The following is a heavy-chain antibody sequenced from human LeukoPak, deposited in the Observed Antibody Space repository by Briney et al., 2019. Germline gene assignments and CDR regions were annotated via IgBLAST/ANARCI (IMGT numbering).Heavy chain of an antibody. V-gene: IGHV3-23*01. Sequence: GGSLRLSCAASGFTFSSYAMSWVRQAPGKGLEWVSAISGSGGSTYYADSVKGRLTISRDNSKNTLYLQMNSLRAEDTAVYYCAKNFGRDGYKNAFDIWGQGTMVTVSS. J-gene: IGHJ3*02. D-gene: IGHD5-24*01. CDR1: GFTFSSYA. CDR3: AKNFGRDGYKNAFDI. CDR2: ISGSGGST.